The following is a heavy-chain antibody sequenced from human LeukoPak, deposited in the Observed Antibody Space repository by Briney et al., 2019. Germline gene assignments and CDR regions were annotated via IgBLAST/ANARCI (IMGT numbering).Heavy chain of an antibody. D-gene: IGHD3-10*02. CDR2: IYHSGNT. V-gene: IGHV4-38-2*01. CDR3: ARVGASYVGNYYMDV. CDR1: GYSTSSGYY. Sequence: SEALSLTCALSGYSTSSGYYWGWTRQPPGKGLEWIGSIYHSGNTYYNPSLKSRVTISLDTSKNQFSLKLSSVTSADTAVYYCARVGASYVGNYYMDVWGKGTTVTVTS. J-gene: IGHJ6*03.